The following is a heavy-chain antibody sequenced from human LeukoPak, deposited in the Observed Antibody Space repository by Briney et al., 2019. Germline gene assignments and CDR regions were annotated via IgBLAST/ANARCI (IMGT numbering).Heavy chain of an antibody. J-gene: IGHJ4*02. CDR2: ISSSSSTI. CDR3: ARVSQTPGGRGYFGY. V-gene: IGHV3-48*01. Sequence: PGGSLRLSCAASGFTFSSYSMNWVRQAPGKGLEWVSYISSSSSTIYYADSVKGRFTISRDNAKNSLYLQMNSLRAEDTAVYYCARVSQTPGGRGYFGYWGQGTLVTVSS. CDR1: GFTFSSYS. D-gene: IGHD2-15*01.